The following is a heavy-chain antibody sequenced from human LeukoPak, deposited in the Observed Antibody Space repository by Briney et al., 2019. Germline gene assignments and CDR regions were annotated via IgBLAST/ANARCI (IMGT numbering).Heavy chain of an antibody. J-gene: IGHJ4*02. D-gene: IGHD6-6*01. CDR2: ISWNSGSI. CDR1: GFTFDDYA. Sequence: GRSLRLSCAASGFTFDDYAMHWVRQAPGKGLEWVSGISWNSGSIGYADSVKGRFTISRDNAKNSLYLQMNSLRAEDTALYCCAKAPYSSSSRPVSWYYFDYWGQGTLDTVSS. CDR3: AKAPYSSSSRPVSWYYFDY. V-gene: IGHV3-9*01.